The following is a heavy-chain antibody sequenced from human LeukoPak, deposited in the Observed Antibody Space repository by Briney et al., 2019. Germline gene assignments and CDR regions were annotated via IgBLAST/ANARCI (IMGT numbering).Heavy chain of an antibody. CDR2: INPSGDST. CDR1: GYTFTSYY. J-gene: IGHJ4*02. D-gene: IGHD6-13*01. V-gene: IGHV1-46*01. CDR3: ARSMSSSWIYYFDY. Sequence: GASVKVSCKASGYTFTSYYIHWVRHWVRQAPGQGLEWMGIINPSGDSTSYAQKFQGRVTMTRDMSTSTVYMELSSLRSEDTAVYYCARSMSSSWIYYFDYWGQGTLVTVSS.